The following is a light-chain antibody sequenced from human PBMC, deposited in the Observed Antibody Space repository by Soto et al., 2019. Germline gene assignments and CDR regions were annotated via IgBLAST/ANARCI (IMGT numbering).Light chain of an antibody. Sequence: QSALTQPRSVSGSPGQSVTISCTGTSSDVGRYNFVAWYQQHPDKAPKLMIYDVSKRPSGVPDRFSGSKSGNTASLTISGLQAEDEADYYCCSYAGTYTLEIFGGGTKVTVL. CDR3: CSYAGTYTLEI. J-gene: IGLJ2*01. V-gene: IGLV2-11*01. CDR2: DVS. CDR1: SSDVGRYNF.